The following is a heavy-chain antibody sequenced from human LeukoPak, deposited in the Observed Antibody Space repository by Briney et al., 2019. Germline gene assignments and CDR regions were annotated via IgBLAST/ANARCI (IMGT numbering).Heavy chain of an antibody. Sequence: AGGSLRLSCAASGFTFSSYEMNWVRQAPGKGLEWVSYISSSGSTIYYADSVKGRFTISRDNAKNSLYLQMNSLGAEDTAVYYCASGYSYGYGHWGQGTLVTVSS. CDR1: GFTFSSYE. CDR3: ASGYSYGYGH. J-gene: IGHJ4*02. D-gene: IGHD5-18*01. CDR2: ISSSGSTI. V-gene: IGHV3-48*03.